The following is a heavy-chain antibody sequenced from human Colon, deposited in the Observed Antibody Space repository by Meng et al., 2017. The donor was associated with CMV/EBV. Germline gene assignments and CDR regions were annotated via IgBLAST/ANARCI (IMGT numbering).Heavy chain of an antibody. J-gene: IGHJ4*02. CDR3: ARGWGRSGDSCWGFDY. CDR2: IYSVGTGGTT. V-gene: IGHV3-53*01. Sequence: GESLKISCAASGFSVSSNFMNWVRQAPGKGLEWVSVIYSVGTGGTTYHAESVKGRFTISRDNSNNMLYLQMNSLTAEDTAVYYCARGWGRSGDSCWGFDYWGQGTLVTVSS. CDR1: GFSVSSNF. D-gene: IGHD2-15*01.